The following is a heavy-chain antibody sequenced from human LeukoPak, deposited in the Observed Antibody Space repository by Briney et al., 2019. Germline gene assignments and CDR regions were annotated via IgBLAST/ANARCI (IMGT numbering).Heavy chain of an antibody. CDR3: ARQASYFVDSNNYRGRWPFDN. CDR1: GGSISPYY. D-gene: IGHD3-9*01. J-gene: IGHJ4*02. V-gene: IGHV4-59*08. CDR2: VLYSGST. Sequence: SETLSLTCTVSGGSISPYYWSWIRQPPGKGLEWVGEVLYSGSTNYNPSLKSRVSISLDKSKYQFSLKLHSMSAADTAVYYCARQASYFVDSNNYRGRWPFDNWGQGTLVTVSS.